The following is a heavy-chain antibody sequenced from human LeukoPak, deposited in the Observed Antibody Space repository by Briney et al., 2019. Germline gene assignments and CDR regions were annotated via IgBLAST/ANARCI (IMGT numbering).Heavy chain of an antibody. J-gene: IGHJ4*02. Sequence: GGSLRLSCAASGFTFTNYAMSWVRQAPGKGLEWVSSISDVGDSTLHADSVKGRFTISRDNSKNTLYLQMNSLRAEDTAVYYCARGEDSSSWYGYWGQGTLVTVSS. D-gene: IGHD6-13*01. V-gene: IGHV3-23*01. CDR2: ISDVGDST. CDR3: ARGEDSSSWYGY. CDR1: GFTFTNYA.